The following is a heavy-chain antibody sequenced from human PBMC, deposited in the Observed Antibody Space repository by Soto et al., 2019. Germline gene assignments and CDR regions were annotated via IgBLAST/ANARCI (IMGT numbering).Heavy chain of an antibody. Sequence: PGGSLRLSCAASGFTFSSYAMSWVRQAPGKGLEWVSAISGSGGSTYYADSVKGRFTISRDNSKNTLYLQMNSLRAEDTAVYYCAKVVVPAASFSWFDPWGQGTLVTAPQ. CDR1: GFTFSSYA. CDR2: ISGSGGST. J-gene: IGHJ5*02. CDR3: AKVVVPAASFSWFDP. D-gene: IGHD2-2*01. V-gene: IGHV3-23*01.